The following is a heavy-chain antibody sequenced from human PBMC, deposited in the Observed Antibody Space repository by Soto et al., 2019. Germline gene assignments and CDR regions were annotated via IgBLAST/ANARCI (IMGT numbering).Heavy chain of an antibody. CDR2: ISYDGSNK. V-gene: IGHV3-30-3*01. D-gene: IGHD3-22*01. J-gene: IGHJ6*02. CDR3: AREYYYDSSGYYYHSSYYYYGMDV. CDR1: GFTFSSYA. Sequence: QVQLVESGGGVVQPGRSLRLSCAASGFTFSSYAMHWVRQAPGKGLEWVAVISYDGSNKYYADSVKGRFTISRDNSKNTLYLQMNSLRAEDTAVYYCAREYYYDSSGYYYHSSYYYYGMDVWGQGTTVTVSS.